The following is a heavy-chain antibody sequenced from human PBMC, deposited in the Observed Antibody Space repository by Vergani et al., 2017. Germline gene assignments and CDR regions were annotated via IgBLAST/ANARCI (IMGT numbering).Heavy chain of an antibody. CDR3: SGSAEDVYYYYYGMDV. D-gene: IGHD3-10*01. CDR1: GFTFSSYG. V-gene: IGHV3-30*03. J-gene: IGHJ6*02. CDR2: ISYDGSNK. Sequence: QVQLVESGGGVDQPGRSLRLSCAASGFTFSSYGMHWVRQAPGKGLEWVAVISYDGSNKYYTDSVKGRFTISRDNSKNTLYLQMNSLRAEDTAVYYCSGSAEDVYYYYYGMDVWGQGTTVTVSS.